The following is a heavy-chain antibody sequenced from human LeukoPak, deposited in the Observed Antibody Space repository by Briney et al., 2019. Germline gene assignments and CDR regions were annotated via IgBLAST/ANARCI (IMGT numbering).Heavy chain of an antibody. V-gene: IGHV3-7*03. CDR2: IREDGGEK. Sequence: GGSLRLSCAATGFTFTKHWMSWVRQSKDKGLECVAKIREDGGEKHYVDSVKGRFTISRDNAKNSLYLQMNSLRAEDTALYYCAKDRYSDFRRYFDLWGRGTLVIVSS. D-gene: IGHD3-9*01. CDR1: GFTFTKHW. J-gene: IGHJ2*01. CDR3: AKDRYSDFRRYFDL.